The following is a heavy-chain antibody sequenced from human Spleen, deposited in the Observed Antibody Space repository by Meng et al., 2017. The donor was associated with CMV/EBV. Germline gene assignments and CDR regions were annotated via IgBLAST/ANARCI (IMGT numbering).Heavy chain of an antibody. CDR3: ARDLDY. CDR1: FNFNNFA. CDR2: ISYDGGNK. J-gene: IGHJ4*02. V-gene: IGHV3-30*04. Sequence: GESLKISCAGFNFNNFAMHWVRQAPGKGLEWVAAISYDGGNKYYADSVKGRFTISRDNAKNSLYLQMNSLRAEDTAVYYCARDLDYWGQGTLVTVSS.